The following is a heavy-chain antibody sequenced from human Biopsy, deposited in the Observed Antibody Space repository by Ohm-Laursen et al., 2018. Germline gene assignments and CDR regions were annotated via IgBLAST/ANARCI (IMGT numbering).Heavy chain of an antibody. CDR2: FAPENGKT. Sequence: ASVKVSCKVSGYTLTELSIHWVRQTGGKGLEWMGGFAPENGKTVYAQNFQARVSLTEDTSTDTAYMELRSLRSEDTAVYYCAADINVWNVNYWGQGTQVTASS. CDR1: GYTLTELS. V-gene: IGHV1-24*01. CDR3: AADINVWNVNY. D-gene: IGHD1-1*01. J-gene: IGHJ4*02.